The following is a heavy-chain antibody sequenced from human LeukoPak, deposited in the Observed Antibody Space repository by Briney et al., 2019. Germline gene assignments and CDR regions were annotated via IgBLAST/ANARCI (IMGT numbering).Heavy chain of an antibody. V-gene: IGHV3-11*06. CDR2: ISSSSSYI. J-gene: IGHJ4*02. CDR1: GFTFSDYY. CDR3: ARDPDYYDSSGYYPLLDY. Sequence: GGSLRLSCAASGFTFSDYYMSWIRQAPGKGLGWVSSISSSSSYIYYADSVKGRFTISRDNAKNSLYLQMNSLRAEDTAVYYCARDPDYYDSSGYYPLLDYWGQGTLVTVSS. D-gene: IGHD3-22*01.